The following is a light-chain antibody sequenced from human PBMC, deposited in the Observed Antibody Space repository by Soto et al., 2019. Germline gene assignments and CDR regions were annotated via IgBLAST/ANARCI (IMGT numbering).Light chain of an antibody. CDR3: CSHAASAKFV. CDR2: EVS. J-gene: IGLJ1*01. V-gene: IGLV2-8*01. CDR1: SSDVGAYDF. Sequence: QSVLTQPPSASGSPGQSVTLSCTGTSSDVGAYDFVSWYQQYPGKAPKLMIYEVSKRPSGVPDRFSGSKSGNTASLTVSGLQAEDEADSSCCSHAASAKFVFGTGTKVTDL.